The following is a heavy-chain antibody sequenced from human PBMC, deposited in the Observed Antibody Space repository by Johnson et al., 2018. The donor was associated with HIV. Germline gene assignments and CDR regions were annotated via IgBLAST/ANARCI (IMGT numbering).Heavy chain of an antibody. V-gene: IGHV3-25*03. D-gene: IGHD1-26*01. CDR3: ARPTWELPTSLGFSGEPSPHAFDI. CDR1: QFTFSSYY. Sequence: VQLVESGGGLVKPAWSPRLSCAASQFTFSSYYMNCVRQAPGNGLELVGQVNPNGGSTYLTDSGKDRFNIPRDTDKHTLHLQLNSRRAEATAVYYCARPTWELPTSLGFSGEPSPHAFDIWGQGTMVTVSS. J-gene: IGHJ3*02. CDR2: VNPNGGST.